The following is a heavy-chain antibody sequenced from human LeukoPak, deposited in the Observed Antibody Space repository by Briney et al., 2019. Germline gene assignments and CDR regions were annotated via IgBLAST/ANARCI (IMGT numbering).Heavy chain of an antibody. V-gene: IGHV3-48*03. J-gene: IGHJ6*02. CDR1: GFTFRSYE. CDR2: ISISGSAI. Sequence: PGGSLRLSCAASGFTFRSYEMNWVRQAPGKGLEWVSYISISGSAIYYADSVKGRFTISRDNAKNSLYLQMSSLRAEDTAVYYCARDQIAAAGTEWEPTSGYGTDVWGQGTTVTVSS. D-gene: IGHD6-13*01. CDR3: ARDQIAAAGTEWEPTSGYGTDV.